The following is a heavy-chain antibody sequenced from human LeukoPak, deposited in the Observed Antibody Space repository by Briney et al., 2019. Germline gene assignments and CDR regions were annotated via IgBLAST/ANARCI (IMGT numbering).Heavy chain of an antibody. CDR2: INWNGGST. CDR3: AREPGEVAFDY. D-gene: IGHD2-15*01. Sequence: GGSLRLSCAASGFTFEGYGMSWVRQGPGKGLEWVSGINWNGGSTGYADSVKGRFTISRDNAKNSLYLQMNSLRAEDTAVYYCAREPGEVAFDYWGEGTLVTVSS. V-gene: IGHV3-20*04. CDR1: GFTFEGYG. J-gene: IGHJ4*02.